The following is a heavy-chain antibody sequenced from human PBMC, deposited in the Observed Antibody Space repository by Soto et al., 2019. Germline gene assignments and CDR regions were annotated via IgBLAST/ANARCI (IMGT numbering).Heavy chain of an antibody. CDR2: INAFNGNT. CDR3: ARDGDNGGWGGGRGMDV. Sequence: QVQLVQSGAEVKTPGASVKVSCKASGYTFTSYSISWMRQAPGQGLEWMGWINAFNGNTNYAPKFQGRVTMTTDTSMILVYKALRSLRSDDTAVNYWARDGDNGGWGGGRGMDVWGQGTTVIVSS. J-gene: IGHJ6*02. CDR1: GYTFTSYS. V-gene: IGHV1-18*01. D-gene: IGHD3-10*01.